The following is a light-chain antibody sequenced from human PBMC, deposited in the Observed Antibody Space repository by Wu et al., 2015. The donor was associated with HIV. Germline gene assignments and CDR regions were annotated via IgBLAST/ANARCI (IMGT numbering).Light chain of an antibody. CDR3: QQYGSSPFT. CDR2: GAS. V-gene: IGKV3-20*01. J-gene: IGKJ3*01. Sequence: IVSTQSPGTLSLSPGERATLSCRASQSVSGSYLAWYQQKPGQAPRLLIYGASSRATDIPDRFSGSGSGTDFTLIISRLEPEDFAVYYCQQYGSSPFTFGPGTKWISN. CDR1: QSVSGSY.